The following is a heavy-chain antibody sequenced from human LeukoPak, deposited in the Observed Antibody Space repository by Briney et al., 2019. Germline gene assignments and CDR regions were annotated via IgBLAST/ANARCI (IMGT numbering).Heavy chain of an antibody. V-gene: IGHV3-30-3*01. D-gene: IGHD3-22*01. Sequence: QPGRSLRLSCASSGFTFSSYAMDWVRQAPGKGLEWVAVISYDGSNKYYADSVKGRFTISRDNSKNTLYLQMNSLRAEDTAVYYCARSSVVIDFDYWGQGTLVTVSS. CDR1: GFTFSSYA. CDR2: ISYDGSNK. CDR3: ARSSVVIDFDY. J-gene: IGHJ4*02.